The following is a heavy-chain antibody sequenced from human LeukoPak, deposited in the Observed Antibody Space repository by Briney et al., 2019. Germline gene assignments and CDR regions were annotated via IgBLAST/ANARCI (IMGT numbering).Heavy chain of an antibody. J-gene: IGHJ4*02. CDR1: GFTFSSYW. CDR2: IDPDGSEK. V-gene: IGHV3-7*01. CDR3: ARIYYFGDNNWRYFDN. D-gene: IGHD3-10*01. Sequence: GGSLRLPCAASGFTFSSYWMSWVRQAPGKGLEWVANIDPDGSEKQYGDSVKGRFTTSRDNAKNSLYLQMNSLRAEDTAIYYCARIYYFGDNNWRYFDNWGQGTLVTVSS.